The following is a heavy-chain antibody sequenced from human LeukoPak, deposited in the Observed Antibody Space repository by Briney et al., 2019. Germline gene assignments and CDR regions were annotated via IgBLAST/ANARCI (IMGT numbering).Heavy chain of an antibody. V-gene: IGHV1-3*01. CDR2: INAGNGNT. J-gene: IGHJ1*01. CDR3: ARGGCSGGSCYWNQH. CDR1: GYTFTSYG. D-gene: IGHD2-15*01. Sequence: ASVKVSCKASGYTFTSYGISWVRQAPGQGLEWMGWINAGNGNTKYSQKFQGRVTITRDTSASTAYMELSSLRSEDTAVYYCARGGCSGGSCYWNQHWGQGTLVTVSS.